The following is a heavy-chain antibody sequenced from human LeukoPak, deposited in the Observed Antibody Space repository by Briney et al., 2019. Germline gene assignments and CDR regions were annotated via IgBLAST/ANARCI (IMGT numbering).Heavy chain of an antibody. CDR3: ARDVSSHYYYGMDV. CDR1: GYTFTSYG. CDR2: ISAYNGNT. J-gene: IGHJ6*02. Sequence: ASVKVSFKASGYTFTSYGISWVRQAPGQGREWMGWISAYNGNTNYAQKLQGRVTMTTDTSTSTAYMELRSLRSDDTAVYYCARDVSSHYYYGMDVWGQGTTVTVSS. D-gene: IGHD2-8*01. V-gene: IGHV1-18*01.